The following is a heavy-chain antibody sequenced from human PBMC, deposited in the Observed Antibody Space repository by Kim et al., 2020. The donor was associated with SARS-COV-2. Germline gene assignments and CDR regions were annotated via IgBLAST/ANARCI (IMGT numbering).Heavy chain of an antibody. V-gene: IGHV3-23*01. J-gene: IGHJ4*02. CDR2: ISTSGDAT. D-gene: IGHD1-26*01. CDR1: GFTFSNSD. Sequence: GGSLRLFCEGSGFTFSNSDMTWVRQPPGKGLEWVSGISTSGDATYYADSVKGRFTVSRDNSRNTLYLQMSSLRVEDTAFYYCARGSGNYDYWGQGSLVTV. CDR3: ARGSGNYDY.